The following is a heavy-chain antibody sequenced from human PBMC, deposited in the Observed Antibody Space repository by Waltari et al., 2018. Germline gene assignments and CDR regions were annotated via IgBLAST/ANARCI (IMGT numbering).Heavy chain of an antibody. CDR1: GGSFRDYL. V-gene: IGHV4-34*01. CDR2: IYHSGRT. J-gene: IGHJ6*02. CDR3: ARTFCSRTRCPGTDV. D-gene: IGHD2-2*01. Sequence: QVQLQQWGAGLLKPSETLSLNCAVYGGSFRDYLWTWIRQPPGKGLQWIGEIYHSGRTTYNPSLESRVTISRDMSKNQFSLKWNSVSAADTAMYYCARTFCSRTRCPGTDVWGQGTTVTVSS.